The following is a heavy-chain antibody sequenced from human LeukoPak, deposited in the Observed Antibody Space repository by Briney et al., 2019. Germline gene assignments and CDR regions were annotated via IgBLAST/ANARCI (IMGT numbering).Heavy chain of an antibody. D-gene: IGHD6-13*01. CDR2: INHSGST. Sequence: NPSETLSLTCAVYGGSFSGYYWRWIRQPPGKGLEWIGEINHSGSTNYNPSLKSRVTISVDTSKNQFSLKLGSVTAADTAVYYCARVRGIAAAGTEGTKRKRTNWFDPWGQGTLVTVSS. V-gene: IGHV4-34*01. J-gene: IGHJ5*02. CDR1: GGSFSGYY. CDR3: ARVRGIAAAGTEGTKRKRTNWFDP.